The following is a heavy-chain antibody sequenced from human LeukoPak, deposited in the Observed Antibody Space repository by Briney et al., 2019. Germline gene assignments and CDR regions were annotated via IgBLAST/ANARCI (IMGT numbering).Heavy chain of an antibody. CDR2: INPNSGGT. Sequence: ASVKVYCKASGYTFTGYYMHWVRQAPGQGLEWMGWINPNSGGTNYAQKFQGRVTMTRDTSISTAYMELSRLRSDDTAVYYCARGGYSSGAPFDYWGQGTLVTVPS. CDR1: GYTFTGYY. CDR3: ARGGYSSGAPFDY. D-gene: IGHD6-19*01. J-gene: IGHJ4*02. V-gene: IGHV1-2*02.